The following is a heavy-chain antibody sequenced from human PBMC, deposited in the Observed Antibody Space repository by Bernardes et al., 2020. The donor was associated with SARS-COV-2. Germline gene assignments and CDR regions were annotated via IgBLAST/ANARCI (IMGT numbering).Heavy chain of an antibody. CDR3: AKRSAIWELLGQGYYFDY. CDR2: ITYDGSNT. D-gene: IGHD1-26*01. Sequence: GGSLRLSCVASGFSFSNFCMHWVRQIPGKGLEWVALITYDGSNTYYADSVKGRFSISRDNSRNTLYLQMNSLRTEDTAVYYCAKRSAIWELLGQGYYFDYWDHGDLVTGAS. J-gene: IGHJ4*01. V-gene: IGHV3-30*18. CDR1: GFSFSNFC.